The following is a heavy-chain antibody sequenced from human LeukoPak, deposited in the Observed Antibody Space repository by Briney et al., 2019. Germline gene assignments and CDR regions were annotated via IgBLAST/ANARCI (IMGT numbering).Heavy chain of an antibody. V-gene: IGHV3-7*01. D-gene: IGHD6-6*01. CDR1: GFTFSSYW. Sequence: AGGSLRLSCAASGFTFSSYWMSWVRQAPGKGLEWVANIKQDGSEKYYVDSVKGRFTISRDNAKNSLYLQMNSLRAEDTAVYYCAASSSSVLYYFDYGGEGTLVTVSS. CDR3: AASSSSVLYYFDY. J-gene: IGHJ4*02. CDR2: IKQDGSEK.